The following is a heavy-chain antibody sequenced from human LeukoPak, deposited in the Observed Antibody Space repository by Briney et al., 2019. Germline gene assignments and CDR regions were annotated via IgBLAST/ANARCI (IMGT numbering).Heavy chain of an antibody. CDR1: GYTFTSYD. CDR3: ARSPHSIAVAGTYAFDI. Sequence: ASVKVSCKASGYTFTSYDINRVRQATGQGLEWMGWMNPNSGNTGYAQKFQGRVTMTRNTSISTAYMELSSLRSEDTAVYYCARSPHSIAVAGTYAFDIWGQGTMVTVSS. D-gene: IGHD6-19*01. CDR2: MNPNSGNT. J-gene: IGHJ3*02. V-gene: IGHV1-8*01.